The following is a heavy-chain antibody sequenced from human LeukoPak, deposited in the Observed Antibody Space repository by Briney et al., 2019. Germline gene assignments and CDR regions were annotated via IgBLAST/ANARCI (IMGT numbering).Heavy chain of an antibody. CDR2: VSSDGGST. V-gene: IGHV3-64D*09. J-gene: IGHJ4*02. Sequence: HPGGSLRLSCSASGFTFSDFPMHWVRQAPGKGLEYVSVVSSDGGSTYYADSVRGRFTISRDNSKNTLSLQMGSLRAEDTAVYYCVKAILFGSVSYYADWGQGTLVTVSS. CDR1: GFTFSDFP. D-gene: IGHD3-22*01. CDR3: VKAILFGSVSYYAD.